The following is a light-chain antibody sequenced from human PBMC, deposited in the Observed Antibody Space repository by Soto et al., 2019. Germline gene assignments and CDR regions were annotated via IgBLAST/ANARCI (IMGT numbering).Light chain of an antibody. V-gene: IGKV3-20*01. CDR1: QSVSSSY. J-gene: IGKJ1*01. CDR3: QQYGTSPDT. Sequence: EIVLTQSPGTLSLSPGKRATLSCRASQSVSSSYLAWYQQKSDQAPRLLIYGASNRATGIPDRFSGSGSGTDFTLTINRLEPEDFAMYYCQQYGTSPDTFGQGTRLEVK. CDR2: GAS.